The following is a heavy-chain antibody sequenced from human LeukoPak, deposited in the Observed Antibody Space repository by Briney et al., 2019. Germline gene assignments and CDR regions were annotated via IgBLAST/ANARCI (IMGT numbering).Heavy chain of an antibody. CDR2: IYYSGST. V-gene: IGHV4-39*01. CDR3: ARQFETGINP. D-gene: IGHD3-10*01. J-gene: IGHJ5*02. CDR1: GGSISSSSYY. Sequence: PSETLSLTCTVSGGSISSSSYYWGWIRQPPGKGLEWIGSIYYSGSTYYNPSLKSRVTISVDTSKNQFSLKLSSVTAADTAVYYCARQFETGINPWGQGTLVTVSS.